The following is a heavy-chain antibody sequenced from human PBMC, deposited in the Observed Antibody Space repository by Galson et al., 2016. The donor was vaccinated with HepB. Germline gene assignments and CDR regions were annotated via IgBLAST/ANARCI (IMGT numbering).Heavy chain of an antibody. J-gene: IGHJ5*02. CDR1: GFSLNTSGVG. CDR2: IYWGDDR. D-gene: IGHD1-26*01. V-gene: IGHV2-5*02. CDR3: AHRGRGNYGASWFDP. Sequence: PALVKPTQTLTLTCTFSGFSLNTSGVGVGWFRQPPGKALEWLALIYWGDDRRYNPSLKSRLIITKDTTKSQAVLTMTNINPVDTATYYCAHRGRGNYGASWFDPWGRGTLVTVSS.